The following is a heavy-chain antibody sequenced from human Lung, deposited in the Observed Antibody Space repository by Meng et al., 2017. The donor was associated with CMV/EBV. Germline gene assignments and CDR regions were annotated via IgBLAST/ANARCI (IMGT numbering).Heavy chain of an antibody. V-gene: IGHV3-9*01. Sequence: SCAASGFNFFEYAMLWVRQAPGKGLEWVSGISWDSNIISYAASVKGRFTISRDNAKNALYLQMNSLRLEDTALYYCVQVYDFWGAWFDPWGQGPLVTVSS. CDR2: ISWDSNII. CDR1: GFNFFEYA. J-gene: IGHJ5*02. CDR3: VQVYDFWGAWFDP. D-gene: IGHD3-3*01.